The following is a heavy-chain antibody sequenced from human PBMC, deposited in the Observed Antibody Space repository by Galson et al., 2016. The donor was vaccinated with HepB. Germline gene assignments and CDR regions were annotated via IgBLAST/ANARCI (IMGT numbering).Heavy chain of an antibody. CDR1: GFTLSSCG. Sequence: SLRLSCAASGFTLSSCGMYWVRQAPGKGLEWVAVISDDGSNKMYADSVKGRFTISRDNSKNTLYLQMNSLGLEDTAMYHCAHRVRESANKWFDPWGPGTLVIVSS. J-gene: IGHJ5*02. CDR2: ISDDGSNK. V-gene: IGHV3-30*03. D-gene: IGHD6-13*01. CDR3: AHRVRESANKWFDP.